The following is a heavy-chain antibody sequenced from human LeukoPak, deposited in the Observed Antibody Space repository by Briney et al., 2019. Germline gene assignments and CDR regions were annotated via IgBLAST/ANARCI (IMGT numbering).Heavy chain of an antibody. CDR3: AALEQQLVGGWFDP. CDR2: IYYSGST. V-gene: IGHV4-59*08. CDR1: GGSISSYY. D-gene: IGHD6-13*01. Sequence: SETLSLTCTVSGGSISSYYWSWIRQPPGEGLEWIGYIYYSGSTNYNPFLKSRVTLSVDTSKNQFSLKLSSVTAADTAVYYCAALEQQLVGGWFDPWGQGTLVTVSS. J-gene: IGHJ5*02.